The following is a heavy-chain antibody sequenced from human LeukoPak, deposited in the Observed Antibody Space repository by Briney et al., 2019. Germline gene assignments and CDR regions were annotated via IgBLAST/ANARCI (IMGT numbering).Heavy chain of an antibody. J-gene: IGHJ3*02. V-gene: IGHV4-38-2*02. CDR2: VYHSGST. CDR3: AREPYAQERRGLDAFDI. Sequence: KASETLSLTCTVSGNSISSGYYWDWIRQPPGKGLQWIGSVYHSGSTYYNPSLKSRITISVDTSKNQFSLKLSSVTAADTAVYYCAREPYAQERRGLDAFDIWGQGTMVTVSS. D-gene: IGHD2-15*01. CDR1: GNSISSGYY.